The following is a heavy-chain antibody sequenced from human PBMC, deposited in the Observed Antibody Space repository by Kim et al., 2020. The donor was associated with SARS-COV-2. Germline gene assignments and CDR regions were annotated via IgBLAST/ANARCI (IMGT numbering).Heavy chain of an antibody. V-gene: IGHV3-33*08. J-gene: IGHJ6*02. CDR3: ARDPIDLYDFLSGYHPCYYGMDV. CDR1: GFTFSSYG. CDR2: IWYDGSNK. D-gene: IGHD3-3*01. Sequence: GGSLRLSCAASGFTFSSYGMHWVRQAPGKGLEWVAVIWYDGSNKYYADSVKGRFTISRDNSKNTLYLQMNSLRAEDTAVYYCARDPIDLYDFLSGYHPCYYGMDVWGQGTTVTVSS.